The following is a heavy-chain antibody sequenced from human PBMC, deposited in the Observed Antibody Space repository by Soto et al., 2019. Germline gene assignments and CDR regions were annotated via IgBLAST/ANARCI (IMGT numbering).Heavy chain of an antibody. D-gene: IGHD6-13*01. CDR2: INHSGST. CDR1: GGSFSGYY. V-gene: IGHV4-34*01. Sequence: SETLSLTCAVYGGSFSGYYWSWIRQPPGEGLEWIGEINHSGSTNYNPSLKSRVTISVDTSKNQFSLKLDSVTPADTAVYYCARVRGTAGKRYFDYWGPGTLVTVSS. J-gene: IGHJ4*02. CDR3: ARVRGTAGKRYFDY.